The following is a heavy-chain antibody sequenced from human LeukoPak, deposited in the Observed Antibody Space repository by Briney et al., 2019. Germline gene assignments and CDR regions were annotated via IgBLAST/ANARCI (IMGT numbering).Heavy chain of an antibody. D-gene: IGHD3-3*02. CDR3: ARGVISTDAFDV. CDR1: GDSISSYY. Sequence: SETLSLTCTVSGDSISSYYWSWIRQPPGKGLEWIGYIYYSGSTIYNPSLKSRVTMSLDTSKNQFTLKLRSVTAADTAVYYCARGVISTDAFDVWGQGTMVTVSS. V-gene: IGHV4-59*01. J-gene: IGHJ3*01. CDR2: IYYSGST.